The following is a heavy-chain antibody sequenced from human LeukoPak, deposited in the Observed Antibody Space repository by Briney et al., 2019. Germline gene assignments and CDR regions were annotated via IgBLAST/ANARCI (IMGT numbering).Heavy chain of an antibody. CDR2: IYYSGSP. CDR1: GGSISSSY. J-gene: IGHJ4*02. V-gene: IGHV4-59*12. CDR3: ARIRGGAGRSFDY. D-gene: IGHD3-16*01. Sequence: SETLSLTCTVSGGSISSSYWSWIRQPPGKGLEWIGYIYYSGSPNYNPSLKSRVTISVDTSKNQFSLELSSVTAADTAVYYCARIRGGAGRSFDYWGQGTLVTVSS.